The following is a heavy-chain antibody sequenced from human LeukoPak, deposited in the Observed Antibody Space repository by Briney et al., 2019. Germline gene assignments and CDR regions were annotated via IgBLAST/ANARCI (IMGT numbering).Heavy chain of an antibody. D-gene: IGHD6-19*01. CDR1: GFTFSSYS. V-gene: IGHV3-48*04. Sequence: GGSLRLSCAASGFTFSSYSMNWVRQAPGKGLEWVSYISSSSSTIYYADSVKGRFTISRDNAKNSLYLQMNSLRAEDTAVYYCACRGSSGWYEGPSDAFDIWGQGTMITVSS. CDR2: ISSSSSTI. CDR3: ACRGSSGWYEGPSDAFDI. J-gene: IGHJ3*02.